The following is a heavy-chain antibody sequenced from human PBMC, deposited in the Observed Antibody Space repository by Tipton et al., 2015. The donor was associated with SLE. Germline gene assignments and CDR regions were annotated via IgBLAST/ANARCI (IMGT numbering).Heavy chain of an antibody. Sequence: GLVKPSETLSLACAVYGGSFSGYNWNWIRQSPGKGLEWIGEINHSGIINYNPALKSRVTIFLDTFNNRFSLRLKSVTAADTGVYFCAGGGPYDYFDPWGQGTLVTVSS. CDR3: AGGGPYDYFDP. V-gene: IGHV4-34*01. D-gene: IGHD4/OR15-4a*01. CDR1: GGSFSGYN. J-gene: IGHJ5*02. CDR2: INHSGII.